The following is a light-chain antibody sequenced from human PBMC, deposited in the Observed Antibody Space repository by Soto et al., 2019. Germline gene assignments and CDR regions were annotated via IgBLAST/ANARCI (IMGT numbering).Light chain of an antibody. V-gene: IGLV1-51*01. CDR3: GAWDSSLNVVL. Sequence: QSVLTQPPSVSAAPGQKVTISCSGSSSNMENNYVSWYQQLPGTAPKLLIYDSDKRPSGIPDRFSGSKSGTSATLGITGLQTGDEADYYCGAWDSSLNVVLFGGGTKLTVL. CDR2: DSD. CDR1: SSNMENNY. J-gene: IGLJ2*01.